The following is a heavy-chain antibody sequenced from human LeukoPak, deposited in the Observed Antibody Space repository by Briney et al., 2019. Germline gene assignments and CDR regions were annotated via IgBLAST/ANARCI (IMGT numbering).Heavy chain of an antibody. CDR1: GGSISSYY. CDR2: IYTSGST. CDR3: ARDFSSGSYYVYPDY. V-gene: IGHV4-4*07. J-gene: IGHJ4*02. D-gene: IGHD1-26*01. Sequence: SETLSLTCTVSGGSISSYYWSWIRQPAGKGLEWIGRIYTSGSTNYNPSLKSRVTMSVDTSKNQFSLKLGSVTAADTAVYYCARDFSSGSYYVYPDYWGQGTLVTVSS.